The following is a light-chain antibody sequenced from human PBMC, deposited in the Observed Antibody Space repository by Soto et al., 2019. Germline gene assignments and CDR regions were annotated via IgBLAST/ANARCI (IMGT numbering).Light chain of an antibody. CDR2: DVT. CDR1: SNDVGGYNY. CDR3: CSYAGSYIWV. J-gene: IGLJ3*02. V-gene: IGLV2-11*01. Sequence: QSVLTQPRSVSGSPGQSVTISCTGTSNDVGGYNYVSWYQQHPGRAPKFMIYDVTRRPSGVPDRFSGSKSGNTASLTISGLQAEDEADYYCCSYAGSYIWVFGGGTKLTVL.